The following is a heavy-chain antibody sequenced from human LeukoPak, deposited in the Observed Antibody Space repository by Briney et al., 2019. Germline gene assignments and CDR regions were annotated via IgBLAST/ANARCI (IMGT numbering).Heavy chain of an antibody. D-gene: IGHD3-22*01. CDR1: GFTFSSYG. V-gene: IGHV3-30*18. Sequence: PGGSLRLSCAASGFTFSSYGMHWVRRAPGKGLEWVAVTSYDGSKKYYAESVKGRFTISRDNSKNTLYLQMNSLRAEDTAVYYCAKARYDYDTSGNFFFDFWGQGTLVTVSS. CDR2: TSYDGSKK. J-gene: IGHJ4*02. CDR3: AKARYDYDTSGNFFFDF.